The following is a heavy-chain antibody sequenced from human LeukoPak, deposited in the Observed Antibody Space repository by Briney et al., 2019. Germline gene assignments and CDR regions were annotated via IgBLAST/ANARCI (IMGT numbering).Heavy chain of an antibody. CDR3: ARASSPQTYYDYVWGSYRYAPFDY. CDR2: INTNTGNP. Sequence: ASVKVSCKASGYTFTSYAMNWVRQAPGQGLEWMGWINTNTGNPTYAQGFTGRFVFSLDTSVSTAYLQICGLKAEDTAVYYCARASSPQTYYDYVWGSYRYAPFDYWGQGTLVTVSS. CDR1: GYTFTSYA. J-gene: IGHJ4*02. V-gene: IGHV7-4-1*01. D-gene: IGHD3-16*02.